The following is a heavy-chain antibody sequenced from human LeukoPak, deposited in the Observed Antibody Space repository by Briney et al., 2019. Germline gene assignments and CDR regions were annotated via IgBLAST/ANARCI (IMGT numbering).Heavy chain of an antibody. CDR2: IYYSGST. V-gene: IGHV4-31*03. CDR3: ARDKGTIFGVVKNYGMDV. D-gene: IGHD3-3*01. J-gene: IGHJ6*02. CDR1: GGSISSGGYY. Sequence: PSETLSLTCTVSGGSISSGGYYWSWIRQHPGKGLEWIGYIYYSGSTYYNPSLRSRVTISVDTSKNQFSLKLSSVTAADTAVYYCARDKGTIFGVVKNYGMDVWGQGTTVTVSS.